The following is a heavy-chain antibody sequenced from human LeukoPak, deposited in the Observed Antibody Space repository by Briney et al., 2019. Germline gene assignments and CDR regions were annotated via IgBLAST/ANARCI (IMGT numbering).Heavy chain of an antibody. CDR3: ASGYYIVVVPAAIGVFDY. D-gene: IGHD2-2*02. Sequence: SETLSLTCTVSGGSISSYYWSWIRQPPGKGLEWIGSIYYSGSTYYNPSLKSRVTISVDTSKNQFSLKLSSVTAADTAVYYCASGYYIVVVPAAIGVFDYWGQGTLVTVSS. V-gene: IGHV4-59*05. J-gene: IGHJ4*02. CDR1: GGSISSYY. CDR2: IYYSGST.